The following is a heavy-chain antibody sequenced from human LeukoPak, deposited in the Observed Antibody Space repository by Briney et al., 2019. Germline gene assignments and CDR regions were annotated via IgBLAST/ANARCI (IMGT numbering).Heavy chain of an antibody. V-gene: IGHV3-21*01. CDR1: GFTFSSYS. D-gene: IGHD3-10*01. CDR3: ATILFGSGSYYNPVFDY. J-gene: IGHJ4*02. CDR2: ISTTTYT. Sequence: PGGSLRLSCAASGFTFSSYSVSWVRQAPGKGLEWVASISTTTYTHYAESVKGRLTISRDNAKNSLFLQMNSLRAEDTAVYYCATILFGSGSYYNPVFDYWGQGTLVTVSS.